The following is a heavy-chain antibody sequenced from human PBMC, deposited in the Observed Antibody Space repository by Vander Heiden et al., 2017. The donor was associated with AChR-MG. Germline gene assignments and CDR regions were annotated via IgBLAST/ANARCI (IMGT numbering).Heavy chain of an antibody. D-gene: IGHD3-10*01. CDR2: IIPIFGTA. V-gene: IGHV1-69*01. CDR3: ARERRGYGSGSYSYYYYGMDV. Sequence: QVQLVQSGAEVKKPGSSVEVSCKASGGTCSSYAISWVRQAPGQGLEWMGGIIPIFGTANYAQKFQGRVTITADESTGTAYMELSSLRSEDTAVYYCARERRGYGSGSYSYYYYGMDVWGQGTTVTVSS. CDR1: GGTCSSYA. J-gene: IGHJ6*02.